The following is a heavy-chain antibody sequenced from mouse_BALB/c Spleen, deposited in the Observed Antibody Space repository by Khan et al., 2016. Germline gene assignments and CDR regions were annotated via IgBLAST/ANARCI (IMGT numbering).Heavy chain of an antibody. CDR2: INPDSSTI. Sequence: EVQLVESGGGLVQPGGSLKLSCAASGFDFSRYWMSWVRLAPGKGLEWIGEINPDSSTINYMPSLQDKFIISRDNAKNTLYLQMRKVRSEDTVLYYCARAGYYGYLVNWGQGTLVTVSA. J-gene: IGHJ3*01. D-gene: IGHD1-1*01. CDR3: ARAGYYGYLVN. V-gene: IGHV4-1*02. CDR1: GFDFSRYW.